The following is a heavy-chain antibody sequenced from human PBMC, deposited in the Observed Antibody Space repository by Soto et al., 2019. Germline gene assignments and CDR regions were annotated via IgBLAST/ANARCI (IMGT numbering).Heavy chain of an antibody. CDR3: ARDGEYYDFWSGYYYYYGMDV. V-gene: IGHV3-33*01. CDR2: IWYDGSNK. J-gene: IGHJ6*02. CDR1: GFTFSSYG. D-gene: IGHD3-3*01. Sequence: GGSLRLSCAASGFTFSSYGMHWVRQAPGKGLEWVAVIWYDGSNKYYADSVKGRFTISRDNSKNTLYLQMNSLRAEDTAVYYCARDGEYYDFWSGYYYYYGMDVWGQGTTVTVSS.